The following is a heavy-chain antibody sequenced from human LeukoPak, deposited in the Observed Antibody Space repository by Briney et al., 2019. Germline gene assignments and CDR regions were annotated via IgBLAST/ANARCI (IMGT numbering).Heavy chain of an antibody. V-gene: IGHV4-34*01. Sequence: SETLSLTCAVYGGSFSGYYWSWIRQPPGKGLEWIGEINHSGSTNYNPSLKSRVTISVDTSKNQFSLKLSSVIAADTAVYYCARGGYIVVVPAAIWFDPWGQGTLVTVSS. CDR2: INHSGST. D-gene: IGHD2-2*01. J-gene: IGHJ5*02. CDR1: GGSFSGYY. CDR3: ARGGYIVVVPAAIWFDP.